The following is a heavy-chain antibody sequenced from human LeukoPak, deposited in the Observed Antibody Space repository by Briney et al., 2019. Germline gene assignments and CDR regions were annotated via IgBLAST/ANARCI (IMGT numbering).Heavy chain of an antibody. CDR1: GFTFSAYW. Sequence: GGSLRLSCVASGFTFSAYWMTWVRQAPGKGLEWVANINQDGSDKYYVDSVKGRFTISRDSAKNSAYLQMKSLRAEDAAVYYCARGYPNDYWGQGTVVTVSA. CDR2: INQDGSDK. CDR3: ARGYPNDY. V-gene: IGHV3-7*01. D-gene: IGHD2-2*02. J-gene: IGHJ4*02.